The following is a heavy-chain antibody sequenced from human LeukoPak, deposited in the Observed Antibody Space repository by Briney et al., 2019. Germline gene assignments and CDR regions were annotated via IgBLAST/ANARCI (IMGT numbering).Heavy chain of an antibody. CDR3: ARDRRPRYYFDY. CDR2: ISSSSSYI. J-gene: IGHJ4*02. V-gene: IGHV3-21*01. Sequence: GGSLRLSCAASGFTFSNYNMHWGRQAPGKGLEWVSSISSSSSYIYYADSVKGRFTISRDNAKSSLYLQMNGLRAEDTAVYYCARDRRPRYYFDYWGQGTLVTVSS. CDR1: GFTFSNYN.